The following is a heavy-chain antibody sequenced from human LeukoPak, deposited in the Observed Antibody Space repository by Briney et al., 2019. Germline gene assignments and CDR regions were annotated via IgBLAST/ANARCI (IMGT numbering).Heavy chain of an antibody. Sequence: TSETLSFTCAVYGGSFSGYYWSWIRQPPGKGLEWIGYIYYSGSTNYNPSLKSRVTISVDTSKNQFSLKLSSVTAADTAVYYCARDLGMTKYTGSWFEPWGQGTLVTVSS. D-gene: IGHD1-26*01. CDR2: IYYSGST. CDR1: GGSFSGYY. CDR3: ARDLGMTKYTGSWFEP. J-gene: IGHJ5*02. V-gene: IGHV4-59*01.